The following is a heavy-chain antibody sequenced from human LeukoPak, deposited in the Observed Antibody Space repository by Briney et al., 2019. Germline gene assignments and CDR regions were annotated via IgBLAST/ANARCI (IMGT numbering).Heavy chain of an antibody. CDR2: IFPGDSDT. Sequence: GESLKIPCQGSGYSFTKNWIGWVRQMPGKGLEWMGVIFPGDSDTRYSPYFQGQVIMSVDKTFNTAYLHWSSLKASDTAIYYCARRGYSYDFDYWGQGTLVTVSS. V-gene: IGHV5-51*01. CDR1: GYSFTKNW. CDR3: ARRGYSYDFDY. J-gene: IGHJ4*02. D-gene: IGHD5-18*01.